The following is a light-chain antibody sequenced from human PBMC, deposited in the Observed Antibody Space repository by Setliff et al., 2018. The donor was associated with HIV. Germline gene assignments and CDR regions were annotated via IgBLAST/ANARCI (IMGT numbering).Light chain of an antibody. J-gene: IGLJ1*01. CDR1: SSDIGGYNY. CDR2: EVT. CDR3: SSHAGSEIYV. Sequence: QSVLTQPPSASGSPGQSVTISCAGSSSDIGGYNYISWYQQHPGKAPKLIIYEVTKRPSGVPDRFSGSKSGNTASLIVSGLQAEDEADYYCSSHAGSEIYVFGTGTKVTVL. V-gene: IGLV2-8*01.